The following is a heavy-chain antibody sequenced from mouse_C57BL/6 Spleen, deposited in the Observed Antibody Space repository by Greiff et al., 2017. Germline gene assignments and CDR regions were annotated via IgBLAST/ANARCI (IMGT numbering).Heavy chain of an antibody. CDR3: ARDHRIDVYWYFDV. V-gene: IGHV5-16*01. Sequence: EVKLVESEGGLVQPGSSMKLSCTASGFTFSDYYMAWVRQVPEKGLEWVANINYDGSSTYYLDPLKSRFLISRDNAKNILYLQMSSLKSEDTATYYCARDHRIDVYWYFDVWGTGTTVTVSS. J-gene: IGHJ1*03. CDR1: GFTFSDYY. CDR2: INYDGSST.